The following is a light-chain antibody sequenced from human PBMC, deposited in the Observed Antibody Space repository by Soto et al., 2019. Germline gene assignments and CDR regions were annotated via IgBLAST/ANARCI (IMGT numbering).Light chain of an antibody. CDR1: QTISNY. Sequence: DIQMTQSPSSLSASVGDRVTISCRASQTISNYLNWYQHKPGKAPNLVIYAASNLQSGVPSRFSGGGSGTDFTLTISSLQPEDFAIYYCQQSYMAPWTFGQGTKVEI. V-gene: IGKV1-39*01. CDR2: AAS. J-gene: IGKJ1*01. CDR3: QQSYMAPWT.